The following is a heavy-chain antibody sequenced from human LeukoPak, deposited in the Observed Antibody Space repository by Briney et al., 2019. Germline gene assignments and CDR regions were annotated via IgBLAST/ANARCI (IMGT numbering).Heavy chain of an antibody. V-gene: IGHV5-51*01. CDR1: QYSFTSYS. CDR3: ARGGAYCGGDCFGVFVHHDY. CDR2: IYPDDSHT. D-gene: IGHD2-21*02. J-gene: IGHJ4*02. Sequence: GESLKISCRGSQYSFTSYSIGWVRQLPGKGLEWMGIIYPDDSHTRYNPSFQGQVTISADKSISTAYLQWSSLKASDTAMYYCARGGAYCGGDCFGVFVHHDYWGQGTLVTVSS.